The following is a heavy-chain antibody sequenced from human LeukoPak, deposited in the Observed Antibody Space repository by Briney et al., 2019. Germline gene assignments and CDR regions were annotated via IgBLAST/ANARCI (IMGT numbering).Heavy chain of an antibody. J-gene: IGHJ4*02. CDR2: IHHSGIT. Sequence: SETLSLSCTASDFSIIISYYWGCLRPPPGKVLGGTGIIHHSGITYYKPSLKSRVTISVDTAKNPFYLQLSSVTAADTAVYYCAGGELVVEPAAIRDWGRGTVVSVST. D-gene: IGHD2-2*02. CDR1: DFSIIISYY. V-gene: IGHV4-38-2*02. CDR3: AGGELVVEPAAIRD.